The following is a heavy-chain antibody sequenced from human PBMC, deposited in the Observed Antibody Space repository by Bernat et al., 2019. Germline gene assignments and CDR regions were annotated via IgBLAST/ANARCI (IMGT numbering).Heavy chain of an antibody. D-gene: IGHD2-21*01. Sequence: EVQLVESGGGLIQPGGSLRLSCAASGFIVSSKCMSWVRQAPGKGLEWVSVISSGGSTYYADSVKGRFTISRDNSKNTLYLQMKSLRAEDTAVYYCARDRGVVNDYYQYYMDVWGKGTTVTVSS. CDR3: ARDRGVVNDYYQYYMDV. CDR2: ISSGGST. V-gene: IGHV3-53*01. J-gene: IGHJ6*03. CDR1: GFIVSSKC.